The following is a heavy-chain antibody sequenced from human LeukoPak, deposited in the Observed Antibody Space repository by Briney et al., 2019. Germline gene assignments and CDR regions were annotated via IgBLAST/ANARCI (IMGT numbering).Heavy chain of an antibody. D-gene: IGHD5-18*01. J-gene: IGHJ6*02. Sequence: GASVKVSCKASGYTFTGYYMHWVRQAPGQGLEWMGWINPNSGGTNYAQKLQGRVTMTTDTSTSTAYMELRSLRSDDTAVYYCARGTTWIQLWLRDYYYGMDVWGQGTTVTVSS. CDR1: GYTFTGYY. CDR2: INPNSGGT. V-gene: IGHV1-2*02. CDR3: ARGTTWIQLWLRDYYYGMDV.